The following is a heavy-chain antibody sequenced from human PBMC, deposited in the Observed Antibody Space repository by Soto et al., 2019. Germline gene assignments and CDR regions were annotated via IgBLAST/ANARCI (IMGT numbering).Heavy chain of an antibody. V-gene: IGHV4-34*01. Sequence: QVQLQQWGAGLLTPSETLSLTCAVYGGSFSGYYWSWIRQPPGKGLEWIGEINHSGSTNYNPSLKSRVTISVDTSKNQFSLKLSSVTAADTAVYYCAFQPCTSCPFDYWGQGTLVTVSS. D-gene: IGHD2-2*01. J-gene: IGHJ4*02. CDR3: AFQPCTSCPFDY. CDR2: INHSGST. CDR1: GGSFSGYY.